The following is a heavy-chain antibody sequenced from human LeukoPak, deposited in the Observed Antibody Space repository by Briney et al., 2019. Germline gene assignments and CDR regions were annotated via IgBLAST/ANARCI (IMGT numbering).Heavy chain of an antibody. CDR3: ARRPNYYYYMDV. V-gene: IGHV5-51*01. CDR2: IYPGDSDT. CDR1: GYSFISYW. J-gene: IGHJ6*03. Sequence: GESLKISCKGSGYSFISYWIGWVRQMPGKGLEWMGIIYPGDSDTRYSPSFKGQVTISADKSNSTAYLQWDSLKASDTAVYYCARRPNYYYYMDVWGKGTTVTVSS.